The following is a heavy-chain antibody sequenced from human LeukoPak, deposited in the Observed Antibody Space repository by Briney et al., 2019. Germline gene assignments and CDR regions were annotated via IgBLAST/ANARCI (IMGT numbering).Heavy chain of an antibody. CDR2: INPNSGGT. CDR3: ARAMITFGGLIAYYFDY. D-gene: IGHD3-16*02. Sequence: ASVKVSCKASGYTFTSYYMHWVRQAPGQGLEWMGWINPNSGGTNYAQKFQGRVTMTRDTSITTAYMELSRLRSDDTAVYYCARAMITFGGLIAYYFDYWGQGTLVTVSS. CDR1: GYTFTSYY. J-gene: IGHJ4*02. V-gene: IGHV1-2*02.